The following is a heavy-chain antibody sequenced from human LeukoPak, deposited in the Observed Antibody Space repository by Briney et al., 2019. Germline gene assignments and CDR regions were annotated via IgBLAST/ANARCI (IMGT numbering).Heavy chain of an antibody. J-gene: IGHJ5*02. V-gene: IGHV4-34*01. CDR2: INHSGST. D-gene: IGHD2-2*02. CDR3: ASGVCSSTSCYTANWFDP. CDR1: GGSFSGYY. Sequence: SETLSLTCAVYGGSFSGYYWSWIRQPPGKGLEWIGEINHSGSTNFHPSLKSRVTISVATSKNQFSLKLSSVTAADSAVYYCASGVCSSTSCYTANWFDPWGQGTLVTVSS.